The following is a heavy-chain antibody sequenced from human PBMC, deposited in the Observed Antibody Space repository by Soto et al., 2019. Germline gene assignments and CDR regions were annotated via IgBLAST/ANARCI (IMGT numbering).Heavy chain of an antibody. D-gene: IGHD3-3*01. CDR2: ISYDVSNK. J-gene: IGHJ6*02. Sequence: PLRLSCAASGFTFSSYGMHWVRQAPGKGLERVAGISYDVSNKYYADSVKGRFTISRDNSKNTRYLQMNSLRAEDTAVYYCAKDGGGVTIFGVVIHYGLDVWGQGTTVTVSS. CDR3: AKDGGGVTIFGVVIHYGLDV. V-gene: IGHV3-30*18. CDR1: GFTFSSYG.